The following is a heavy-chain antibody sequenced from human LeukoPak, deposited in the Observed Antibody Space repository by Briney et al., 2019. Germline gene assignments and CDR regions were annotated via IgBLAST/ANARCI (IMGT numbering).Heavy chain of an antibody. CDR2: ISGSCGST. D-gene: IGHD3-10*01. CDR1: GFTFSSYA. J-gene: IGHJ4*02. CDR3: AKANPRLLWFGED. Sequence: GGSLRLSCASSGFTFSSYAMSWARQAPGKGLEWVSAISGSCGSTYYADSVKGRFTISRDNSKNTLYLQMNSLRAEDTAVYYCAKANPRLLWFGEDWGQGTLVTVSS. V-gene: IGHV3-23*01.